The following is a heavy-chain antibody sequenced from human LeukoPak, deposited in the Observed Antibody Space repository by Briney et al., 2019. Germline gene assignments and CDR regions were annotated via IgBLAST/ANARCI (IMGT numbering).Heavy chain of an antibody. CDR3: ARDGDILTAGMDV. CDR1: GFTFRSYY. V-gene: IGHV3-21*01. CDR2: ISSNTPYI. D-gene: IGHD3-9*01. Sequence: GGSLRLSCAASGFTFRSYYMNWVRQAPGKGLEWVSSISSNTPYIYYADSVKGRFTISRDNARNSLYLQMNSLRAEDTALYYCARDGDILTAGMDVWGQGTTVTVSS. J-gene: IGHJ6*02.